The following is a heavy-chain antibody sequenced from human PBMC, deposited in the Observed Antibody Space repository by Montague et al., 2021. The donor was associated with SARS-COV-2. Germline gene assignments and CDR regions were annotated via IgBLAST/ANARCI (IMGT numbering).Heavy chain of an antibody. V-gene: IGHV4-34*01. CDR2: IDHSGST. J-gene: IGHJ3*02. CDR3: ARGRYFHWLLFALNDAFDI. CDR1: GGSFSGYY. D-gene: IGHD3-9*01. Sequence: SETLSLTCAVYGGSFSGYYWRWIRQPPGKGLEWIGEIDHSGSTNYNPSLKSRVTISLDTSKNQFSLRLNSVTAADTAVYYCARGRYFHWLLFALNDAFDIWGQGTMVTVSS.